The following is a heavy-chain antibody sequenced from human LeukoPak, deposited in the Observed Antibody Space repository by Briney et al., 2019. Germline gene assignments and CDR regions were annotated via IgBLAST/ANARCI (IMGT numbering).Heavy chain of an antibody. D-gene: IGHD3-16*01. J-gene: IGHJ4*02. CDR1: GGSISTYY. V-gene: IGHV4-4*07. Sequence: SETLSLTCTVSGGSISTYYWTWIRQPAGKGLEWIGRIYTSGSTNYNPSLKSRVTMSVDTSKNQFSLKLSSVTAADTAVYYCARENLGESPLDYWGQGTLVTVSS. CDR2: IYTSGST. CDR3: ARENLGESPLDY.